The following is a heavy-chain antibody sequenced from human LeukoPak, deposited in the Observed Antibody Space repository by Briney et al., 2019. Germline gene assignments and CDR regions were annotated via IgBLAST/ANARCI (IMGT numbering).Heavy chain of an antibody. CDR3: ARDPYSGGYGAYYYYYMDV. CDR1: GFTFSAYN. V-gene: IGHV3-21*01. Sequence: GSLRLSCAASGFTFSAYNMNWVRRTPGKGREWVSSITTSSSHIFYADSVRGRFTISRDNAENSLYLQMNSLRDEDTAVYYCARDPYSGGYGAYYYYYMDVWGKGTTVTVSS. J-gene: IGHJ6*03. D-gene: IGHD1-26*01. CDR2: ITTSSSHI.